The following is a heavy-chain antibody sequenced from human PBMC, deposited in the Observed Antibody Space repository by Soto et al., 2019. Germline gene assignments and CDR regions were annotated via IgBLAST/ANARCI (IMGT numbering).Heavy chain of an antibody. V-gene: IGHV4-59*02. Sequence: QVQLQESGPGLVKPSETLSLSCTVSGDSVSSYYCSWIRQLPGRGLEWIGYIYISGNTNYNPSLKSRVTISRDTSKNQFSLSLKSVTAADTAVYYCARGVLRYYRYGMDVWGQGTTVTVSS. CDR3: ARGVLRYYRYGMDV. CDR1: GDSVSSYY. J-gene: IGHJ6*02. CDR2: IYISGNT.